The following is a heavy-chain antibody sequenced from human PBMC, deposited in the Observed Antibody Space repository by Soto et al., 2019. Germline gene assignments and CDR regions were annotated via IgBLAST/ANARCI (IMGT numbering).Heavy chain of an antibody. CDR2: IYHSGAT. J-gene: IGHJ5*02. CDR1: GYSINRGYY. Sequence: XETLSLTCVVSGYSINRGYYWCWIRQPPGKGLEWIGTIYHSGATYYNPSLQSRVTISVDTSKNQFSLKLTSVTAADTAVYYCARLLGTSAWTGGNWFDPWGQGILVTVSS. CDR3: ARLLGTSAWTGGNWFDP. V-gene: IGHV4-38-2*01. D-gene: IGHD6-19*01.